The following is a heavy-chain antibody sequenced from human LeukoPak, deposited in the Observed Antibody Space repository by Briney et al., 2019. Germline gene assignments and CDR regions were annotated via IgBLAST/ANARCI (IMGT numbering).Heavy chain of an antibody. CDR1: GFTFSSYA. V-gene: IGHV3-30-3*01. CDR2: ISYDGSNK. J-gene: IGHJ4*02. Sequence: GGSLRLSCAASGFTFSSYAMHWVRQAPGKGLEWVAVISYDGSNKYYADSVKGRFTISRDNSKNTLYLQMNSLRAEDTAVYYCATGSPVFWGQGPLVTVSS. CDR3: ATGSPVF.